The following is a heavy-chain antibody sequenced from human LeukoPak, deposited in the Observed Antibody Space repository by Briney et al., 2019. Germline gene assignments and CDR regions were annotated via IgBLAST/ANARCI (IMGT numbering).Heavy chain of an antibody. Sequence: PSETLSLTCTVSGGSISSSSYYWGWIRQPPGKGLEWIGCIYYSGSTYYNPSLKSRVTISVDTSKNQFSLKLSSVTAADTAVYYCASSSWDSYNWFDPWGQGTLVTVSS. V-gene: IGHV4-39*01. CDR2: IYYSGST. CDR1: GGSISSSSYY. D-gene: IGHD6-13*01. J-gene: IGHJ5*02. CDR3: ASSSWDSYNWFDP.